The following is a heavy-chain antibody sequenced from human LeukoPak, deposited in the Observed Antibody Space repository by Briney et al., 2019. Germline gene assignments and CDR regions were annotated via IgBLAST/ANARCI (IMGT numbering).Heavy chain of an antibody. D-gene: IGHD3-9*01. CDR2: INPNSGGT. CDR1: GYTFTGYY. Sequence: GASVKVSCKASGYTFTGYYMHWERQAPGQGLEWMGWINPNSGGTNYAQKFQGRVTMTRDTSISTAYMELSRLRSDDTAVYYCARGAGYDILTGYYKEDAFDIWGQGTMVTVSS. V-gene: IGHV1-2*02. J-gene: IGHJ3*02. CDR3: ARGAGYDILTGYYKEDAFDI.